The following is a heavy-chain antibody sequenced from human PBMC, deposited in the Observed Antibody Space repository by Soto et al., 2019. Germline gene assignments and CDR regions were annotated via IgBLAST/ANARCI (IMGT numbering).Heavy chain of an antibody. J-gene: IGHJ4*02. V-gene: IGHV1-46*01. CDR2: SHVGPDTT. CDR3: ARESDGTHSFDF. CDR1: GYTFTSYF. Sequence: VQLEQSGAEVKKPGASMKVSCQASGYTFTSYFIHWVRQAPGQGLEWMGVSHVGPDTTMYAQKFQGRGTVTRDTSTRTVYWEVSSLMSEDTAVYFCARESDGTHSFDFLGQGTLVTFSS.